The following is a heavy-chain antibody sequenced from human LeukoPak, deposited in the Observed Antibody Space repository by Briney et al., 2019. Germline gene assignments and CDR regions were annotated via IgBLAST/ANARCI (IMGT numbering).Heavy chain of an antibody. CDR1: GFTFKTSS. V-gene: IGHV3-48*04. J-gene: IGHJ3*02. CDR3: ARDSTSCRGCAFDI. CDR2: INSGSDII. Sequence: HPGGSLRLSCEASGFTFKTSSMNWVRQAPGRGLEWISYINSGSDIIYYTDSVKGRFTISRDNAKNSLYLQMNSLRAEDTALYYCARDSTSCRGCAFDIWGQGTMVTVSS. D-gene: IGHD2-2*01.